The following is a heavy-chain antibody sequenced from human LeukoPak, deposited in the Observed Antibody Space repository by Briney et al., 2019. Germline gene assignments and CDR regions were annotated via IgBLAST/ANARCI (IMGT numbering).Heavy chain of an antibody. Sequence: PSQTLSLTCTVSGGSISSGSYYWNWIRQPPGKGLEWIGEINHSGSTNYNPSLKSRVTISVDTSKNQFSLKLSSVTAADTAVYYCARGPISGQPLVGATAADYWGQGTLVTVSS. J-gene: IGHJ4*02. CDR2: INHSGST. D-gene: IGHD1-26*01. CDR1: GGSISSGSYY. CDR3: ARGPISGQPLVGATAADY. V-gene: IGHV4-39*07.